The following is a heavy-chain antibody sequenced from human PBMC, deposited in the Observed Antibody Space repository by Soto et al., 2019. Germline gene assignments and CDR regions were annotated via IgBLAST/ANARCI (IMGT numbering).Heavy chain of an antibody. Sequence: RASVKVSCKASGFTFTSSAMQWVRQARGQRLEWIGWIVVGSGNTNYAQKFQERVTITRDMSTSTAYMELSSLRSEDTAVYYCARSVGGSNVNFDYWGQGTLVTVSS. CDR2: IVVGSGNT. CDR3: ARSVGGSNVNFDY. V-gene: IGHV1-58*02. D-gene: IGHD3-10*01. CDR1: GFTFTSSA. J-gene: IGHJ4*02.